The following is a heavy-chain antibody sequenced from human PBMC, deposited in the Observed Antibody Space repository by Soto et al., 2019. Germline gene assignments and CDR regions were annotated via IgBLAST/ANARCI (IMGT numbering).Heavy chain of an antibody. J-gene: IGHJ6*02. CDR2: INTGNGNT. CDR3: ARGEQLYHYYYGMDG. Sequence: ASVKVSCKXSGYSFTTHAMIWVRQAPGQRPEWMGWINTGNGNTRYPPKFQGRVNITRDTSASTAYMELSSLKSEDTAVYYCARGEQLYHYYYGMDGWGQGSTVTVSS. V-gene: IGHV1-3*04. CDR1: GYSFTTHA.